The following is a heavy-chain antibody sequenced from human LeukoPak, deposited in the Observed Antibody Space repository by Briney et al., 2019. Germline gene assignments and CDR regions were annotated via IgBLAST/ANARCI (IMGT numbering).Heavy chain of an antibody. V-gene: IGHV1-18*01. CDR1: GYTFTSYG. D-gene: IGHD3-3*01. J-gene: IGHJ4*02. CDR3: ARGRITILGVAHFDY. Sequence: ASVKVSCKASGYTFTSYGISWVRQAPGQGLEWMGWISAYNGNTNYAQKLQGRVTMTTDTSTSTAYMELRSLRSDDTAVYYCARGRITILGVAHFDYWGQGTLVTVSS. CDR2: ISAYNGNT.